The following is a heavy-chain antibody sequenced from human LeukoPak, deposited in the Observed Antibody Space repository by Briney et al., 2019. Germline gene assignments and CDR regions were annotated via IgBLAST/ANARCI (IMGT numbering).Heavy chain of an antibody. V-gene: IGHV4-39*07. J-gene: IGHJ2*01. CDR3: ARVFWYFDL. Sequence: PSETLSLTCTVSGGSISSSSYYWGWIRQPPGKGLEWIGSIYYSGSTYYNPSLKSRVTISVDTSKNQFSLKLSSVTAADTAVYYCARVFWYFDLWGRGTLVTVSS. CDR1: GGSISSSSYY. CDR2: IYYSGST.